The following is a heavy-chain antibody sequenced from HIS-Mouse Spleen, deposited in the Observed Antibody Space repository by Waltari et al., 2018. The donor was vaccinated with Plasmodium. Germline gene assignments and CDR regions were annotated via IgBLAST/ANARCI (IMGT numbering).Heavy chain of an antibody. CDR1: GSTFSSYG. CDR2: ISGYNGNT. CDR3: ARLLPWVHGHFDY. J-gene: IGHJ4*02. V-gene: IGHV1-18*01. Sequence: QVQLVQSGAEGKRPGASVKVSCKASGSTFSSYGISWVRPAPGQGLGGMGWISGYNGNTNYAQKVQGRVTMTTDTSTSTAYMELTSLRSDDTAVYYCARLLPWVHGHFDYWGQGTLVTVSS. D-gene: IGHD1-26*01.